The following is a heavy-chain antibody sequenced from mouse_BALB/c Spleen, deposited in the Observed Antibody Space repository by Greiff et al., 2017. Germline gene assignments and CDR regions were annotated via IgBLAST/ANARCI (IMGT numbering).Heavy chain of an antibody. D-gene: IGHD4-1*01. CDR1: GFTFSSYG. Sequence: EVQLVESGGDLVKPGGSLKLSCAASGFTFSSYGMSWVRQTPDKRLEWVATISSGGSYTYYPDSVKGRFTISRDNAKNTLYLQMSSLKSEDTALYYCARQALGPFDYWGQGTTLTVSS. CDR2: ISSGGSYT. CDR3: ARQALGPFDY. V-gene: IGHV5-6*01. J-gene: IGHJ2*01.